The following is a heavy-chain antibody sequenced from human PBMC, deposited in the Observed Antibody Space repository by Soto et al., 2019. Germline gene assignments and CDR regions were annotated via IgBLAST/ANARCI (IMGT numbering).Heavy chain of an antibody. V-gene: IGHV3-7*03. D-gene: IGHD1-26*01. J-gene: IGHJ4*02. CDR3: ASDRFRGTYYLRGVTYFFEE. CDR1: GLTFTDYW. CDR2: IKQDESEK. Sequence: PGGSLRLSCVTYGLTFTDYWMSWVRQAPGKGLERVANIKQDESEKNYLDSVKGRFTISRDNAKNSLYLQMNSLRAEDTAVYYCASDRFRGTYYLRGVTYFFEEWGQGAPVTVSS.